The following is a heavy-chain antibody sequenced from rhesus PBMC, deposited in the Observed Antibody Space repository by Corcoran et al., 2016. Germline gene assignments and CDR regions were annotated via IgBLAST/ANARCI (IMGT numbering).Heavy chain of an antibody. D-gene: IGHD6-25*01. J-gene: IGHJ4*01. Sequence: QVPLQESGPGLVKPSETLSLTCAVSGYAISSGYGWSWIRQPPGKGLEWSGYIGGSSVSTNYHPSLKSRVPTSTATSKNQISLKLSSVTAADTAVYYCASSLYSGSWNRFDYWGQGVLVTVSS. CDR2: IGGSSVST. CDR1: GYAISSGYG. CDR3: ASSLYSGSWNRFDY. V-gene: IGHV4-127*01.